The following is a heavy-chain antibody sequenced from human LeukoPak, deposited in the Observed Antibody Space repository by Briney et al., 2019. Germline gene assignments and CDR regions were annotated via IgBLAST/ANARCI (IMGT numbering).Heavy chain of an antibody. CDR3: ARDETYDYESNGYLDF. Sequence: GRSLRLSCAASGFTFDDYAMHWVRQAPGKGLEWVSGISWNSGSIGYADSVKGRFTISRDNAKNLVYLQMSSLRAEDAAIYYCARDETYDYESNGYLDFWGQGTVVTVSS. CDR1: GFTFDDYA. D-gene: IGHD3-22*01. CDR2: ISWNSGSI. J-gene: IGHJ4*02. V-gene: IGHV3-9*01.